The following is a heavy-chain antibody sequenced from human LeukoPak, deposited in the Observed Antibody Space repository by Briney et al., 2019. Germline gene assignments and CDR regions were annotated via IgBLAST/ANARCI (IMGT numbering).Heavy chain of an antibody. CDR1: RYTFTGHY. J-gene: IGHJ4*02. D-gene: IGHD3-9*01. CDR2: LNPNTGDT. V-gene: IGHV1-2*02. CDR3: ARIGLKTTGYYRLDY. Sequence: RASVKVSCKASRYTFTGHYLRWVRPAPGQGLEWMGWLNPNTGDTLYIQKFQGRVTMTGDTSISTAYMELSRLMSDDTAVYYCARIGLKTTGYYRLDYWGQGTLVTVSS.